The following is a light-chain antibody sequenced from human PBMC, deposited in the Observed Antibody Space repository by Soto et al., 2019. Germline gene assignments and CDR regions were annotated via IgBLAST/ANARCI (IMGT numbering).Light chain of an antibody. V-gene: IGKV3-20*01. CDR2: GAS. CDR3: QQYGSSPWT. Sequence: IVLTQSPGTLSLSAGERATLSCRASQSVSSSYLAWYQQKPGQAPRLLIYGASSRATGIPDRFSGSGSGTDGTITISRLEPEDGSVYYCQQYGSSPWTFGQGTKVDIK. J-gene: IGKJ1*01. CDR1: QSVSSSY.